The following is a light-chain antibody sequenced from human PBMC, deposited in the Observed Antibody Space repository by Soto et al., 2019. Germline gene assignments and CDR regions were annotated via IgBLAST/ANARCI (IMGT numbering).Light chain of an antibody. CDR3: QQSYSTPLT. V-gene: IGKV1-39*01. CDR2: AAS. CDR1: QSISSY. J-gene: IGKJ5*01. Sequence: DIQMTQFPSSLSASVGDRVTSACRACQSISSYLNWYQQKPGKAPKLLIYAASSLQSGFPSRFSGSGSGPDFTLTISSLQPEDFATYYCQQSYSTPLTSGQGTRLEIK.